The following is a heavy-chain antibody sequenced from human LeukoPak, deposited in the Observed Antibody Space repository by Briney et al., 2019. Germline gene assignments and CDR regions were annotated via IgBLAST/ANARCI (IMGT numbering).Heavy chain of an antibody. D-gene: IGHD2-2*01. CDR1: GYTFTSYG. V-gene: IGHV1-18*01. CDR3: ARGRYCSSTSCYDY. J-gene: IGHJ4*02. Sequence: ASVKVSCKASGYTFTSYGISWVRQAPGQGLEWMGWISAYNGNTNYAQKLQGRVTMTTDTSTSTAYMELRSLRSEDTAVYYCARGRYCSSTSCYDYWGQGTLVTVSS. CDR2: ISAYNGNT.